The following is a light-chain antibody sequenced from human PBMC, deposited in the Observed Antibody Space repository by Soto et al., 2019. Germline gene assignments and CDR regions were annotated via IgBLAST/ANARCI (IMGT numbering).Light chain of an antibody. CDR3: QHLT. Sequence: DIQMTQSPSTLSASVGDRVTITCRASQSISSWLAWYQQKPGKAPKLLIYDASSSESGVPSRFSGSGSGTEFTLPISSLQPDDFATYYCQHLTFGQGTMV. CDR1: QSISSW. V-gene: IGKV1-5*01. CDR2: DAS. J-gene: IGKJ1*01.